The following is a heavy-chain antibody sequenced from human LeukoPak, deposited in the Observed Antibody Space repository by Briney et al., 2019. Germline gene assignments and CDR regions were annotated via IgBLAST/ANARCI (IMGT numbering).Heavy chain of an antibody. CDR3: AREGPLYFIAAAGSLEY. CDR2: ISSRSSYI. Sequence: SGGSLRLSCAASGFTFSSYWMSWVRQAPGKGLEWVSSISSRSSYIYYADSVKGRFTISRDNAKNSMYLQMNSLRAEDTAVYYCAREGPLYFIAAAGSLEYWGQGTLVTVSS. J-gene: IGHJ4*02. D-gene: IGHD6-13*01. CDR1: GFTFSSYW. V-gene: IGHV3-21*01.